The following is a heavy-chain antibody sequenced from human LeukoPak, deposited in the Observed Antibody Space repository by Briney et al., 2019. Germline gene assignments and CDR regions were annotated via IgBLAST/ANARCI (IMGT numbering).Heavy chain of an antibody. CDR1: GFTFSDYY. D-gene: IGHD3-22*01. Sequence: TGGSLRLSCAASGFTFSDYYMSWIRQAPGKGLEWVSYISSSGSTIYYADSVKGRFTISRDNAKNSLYLQMNSLRAEDTAVYYCAMYYYDSSGYYYFDYWGQGTLVTVSS. V-gene: IGHV3-11*04. J-gene: IGHJ4*02. CDR3: AMYYYDSSGYYYFDY. CDR2: ISSSGSTI.